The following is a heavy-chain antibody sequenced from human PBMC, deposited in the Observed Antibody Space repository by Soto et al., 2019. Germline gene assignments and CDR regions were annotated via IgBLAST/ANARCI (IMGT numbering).Heavy chain of an antibody. Sequence: GSLRLSFAASGFTFSNYLMSWVRQAPVKGLEWVANIKEDGSERNYVDSVKGRFTISRDNAENSLYLQMNSLRAEDTAVYYCASARHIGPGGQGTLVTVSS. CDR2: IKEDGSER. CDR1: GFTFSNYL. D-gene: IGHD2-21*01. V-gene: IGHV3-7*01. CDR3: ASARHIGP. J-gene: IGHJ1*01.